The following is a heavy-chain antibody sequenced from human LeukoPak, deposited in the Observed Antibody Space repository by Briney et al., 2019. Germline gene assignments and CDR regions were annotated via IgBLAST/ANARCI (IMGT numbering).Heavy chain of an antibody. V-gene: IGHV3-23*01. CDR2: MSGSGGNI. J-gene: IGHJ5*02. Sequence: LPGGSLRLSCAASGFIFGNDAMTCVRQAPGRGMGWVSCMSGSGGNIHYADCAKGRFTISRDNTKNTMLLQMNSLRADDTAVYYCAKGVVVMPANRVHPWGQGTLVTVSS. CDR3: AKGVVVMPANRVHP. D-gene: IGHD2-15*01. CDR1: GFIFGNDA.